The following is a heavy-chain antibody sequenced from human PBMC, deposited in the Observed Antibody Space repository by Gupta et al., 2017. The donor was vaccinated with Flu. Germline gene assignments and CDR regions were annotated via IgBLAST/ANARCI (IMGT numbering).Heavy chain of an antibody. D-gene: IGHD6-13*01. V-gene: IGHV3-23*01. CDR2: ISGSADDT. Sequence: EVQLLESGGGFIQPGGSLRLSCAASGFTFTSYTMTWVRQAPGKGLEWVSSISGSADDTYYADSVKGRFTISRDNSKSTLYLQMNSLXAXDTAVYXCANLDSSSWFNYWGQGTLVTVSS. J-gene: IGHJ4*02. CDR1: GFTFTSYT. CDR3: ANLDSSSWFNY.